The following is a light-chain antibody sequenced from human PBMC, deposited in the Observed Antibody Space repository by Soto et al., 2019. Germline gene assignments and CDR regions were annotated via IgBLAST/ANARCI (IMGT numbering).Light chain of an antibody. CDR1: QSLLHSNGYNY. CDR3: MQALHTPWT. Sequence: DIVMTQSPLSLPVTPGEPASISCRPSQSLLHSNGYNYLDWYLQKPGQSPQVLIYLGSNRASGVPDRFSGSGSGTDFTLTISRVEADDVGVYYCMQALHTPWTFGQGTKVEIK. V-gene: IGKV2-28*01. J-gene: IGKJ1*01. CDR2: LGS.